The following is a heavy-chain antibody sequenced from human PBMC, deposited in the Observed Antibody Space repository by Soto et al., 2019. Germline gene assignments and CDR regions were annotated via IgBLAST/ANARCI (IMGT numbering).Heavy chain of an antibody. D-gene: IGHD3-3*01. CDR3: ASSIGANDFWSGYYPPPY. CDR2: IIPIFGTA. J-gene: IGHJ4*02. CDR1: GGTFSSYA. V-gene: IGHV1-69*01. Sequence: QVQLVKSGAEVKKPGSSVKVSCKAPGGTFSSYAISWVRQAPGQGLEWMGGIIPIFGTANYAQKFQGRVTITADESTRTAYMELSRLRSEDTAVYYCASSIGANDFWSGYYPPPYWGQGTLVTVSS.